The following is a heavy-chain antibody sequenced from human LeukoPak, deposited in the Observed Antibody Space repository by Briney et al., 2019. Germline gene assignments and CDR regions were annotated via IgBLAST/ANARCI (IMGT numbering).Heavy chain of an antibody. Sequence: GGSLRLSCAASGFTFSSYSMNWVRQAQGKGLEWVSSISSSSSYIYYADSVKGRFTISRANAKNSLYLQMNSLRAEDTAVYYCARDIGWELVDAFDIWGQGTMVTVSS. CDR1: GFTFSSYS. J-gene: IGHJ3*02. CDR3: ARDIGWELVDAFDI. CDR2: ISSSSSYI. D-gene: IGHD1-26*01. V-gene: IGHV3-21*01.